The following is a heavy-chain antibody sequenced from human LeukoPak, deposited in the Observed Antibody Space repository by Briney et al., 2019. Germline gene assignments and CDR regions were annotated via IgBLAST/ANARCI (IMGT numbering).Heavy chain of an antibody. V-gene: IGHV1-8*01. Sequence: ASVKVSCKAPGYTFTSYDFNWVRQATGQRPEWMGWMSPNSGDTGYAQKFQDRVTMTRNTSISTAYMELSSLRSDDTAVYYCARGPPNWGYDYWGPGTLVTVSS. CDR3: ARGPPNWGYDY. D-gene: IGHD7-27*01. J-gene: IGHJ4*02. CDR2: MSPNSGDT. CDR1: GYTFTSYD.